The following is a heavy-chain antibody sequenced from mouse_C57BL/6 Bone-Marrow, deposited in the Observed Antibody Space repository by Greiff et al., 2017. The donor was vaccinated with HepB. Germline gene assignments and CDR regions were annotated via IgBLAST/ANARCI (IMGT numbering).Heavy chain of an antibody. J-gene: IGHJ2*01. CDR3: ARSGDGDY. CDR2: INPNNGGT. CDR1: GYTFTDYY. Sequence: EVKLQQSGPELVKPGASVKISCKASGYTFTDYYMNWVKQSHGKSLEWIGDINPNNGGTSYNQKFKGKATLTVDKSSSTAYMELRSLTSEDSAVYYCARSGDGDYWGQGTTLTVSS. V-gene: IGHV1-26*01.